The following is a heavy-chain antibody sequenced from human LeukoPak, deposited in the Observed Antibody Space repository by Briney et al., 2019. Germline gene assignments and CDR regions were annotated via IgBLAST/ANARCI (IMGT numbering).Heavy chain of an antibody. J-gene: IGHJ6*02. V-gene: IGHV3-30-3*01. Sequence: GGALRLSCAAPGFTLRSYFMHWVRQAPGKGLGGGGVILYYGSNKYYADSVKGRFTISRDNSKNTLYLQMNSLRAEDTAVYYCARDPRNIVVVPAAAGHYYYGMDVWGQGTTVTVSS. D-gene: IGHD2-2*01. CDR3: ARDPRNIVVVPAAAGHYYYGMDV. CDR2: ILYYGSNK. CDR1: GFTLRSYF.